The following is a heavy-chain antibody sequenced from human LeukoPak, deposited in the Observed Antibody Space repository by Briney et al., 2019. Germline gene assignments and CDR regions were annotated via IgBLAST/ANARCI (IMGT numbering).Heavy chain of an antibody. J-gene: IGHJ6*03. CDR3: ATALRFPGYYYYMDV. V-gene: IGHV1-18*01. CDR2: ISAYNGNT. Sequence: ASVKVSCKASGGTFSSYAISWVRQAPGQGLEWMGWISAYNGNTNYAQKLQGRVTMTTDTSTSTAYMELRSLRSDDTAVYYCATALRFPGYYYYMDVWGKGTTVTVSS. D-gene: IGHD5-12*01. CDR1: GGTFSSYA.